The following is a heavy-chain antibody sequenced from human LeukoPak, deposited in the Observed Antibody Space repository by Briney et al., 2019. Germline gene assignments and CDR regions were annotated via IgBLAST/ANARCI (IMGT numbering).Heavy chain of an antibody. J-gene: IGHJ4*02. V-gene: IGHV5-51*01. CDR2: ISPGDSDT. CDR1: GYSFATYW. CDR3: ARQGNYGVFDY. D-gene: IGHD4-11*01. Sequence: GESLKISCKGSGYSFATYWIGWVRQIPGKGLEWMAIISPGDSDTRYSPPFQGQVTISADKSISTAYLQWSSLKASDTAIYYCARQGNYGVFDYWGQGTLVTVSS.